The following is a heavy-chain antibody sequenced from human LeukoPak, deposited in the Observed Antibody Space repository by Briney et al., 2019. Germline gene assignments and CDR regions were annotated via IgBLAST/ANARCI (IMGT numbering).Heavy chain of an antibody. CDR3: ARDGVGYYYGSGSYCVY. D-gene: IGHD3-10*01. CDR1: GYTFTSYG. V-gene: IGHV1-18*01. J-gene: IGHJ4*02. CDR2: ISAYNGNT. Sequence: ASVKVSCKASGYTFTSYGISWVRQAPGQGLEWMGWISAYNGNTNYAQKLQGRVTMTTDTSTSSAYMELRSPRSDDTAVYYCARDGVGYYYGSGSYCVYWGQGTLVTVSS.